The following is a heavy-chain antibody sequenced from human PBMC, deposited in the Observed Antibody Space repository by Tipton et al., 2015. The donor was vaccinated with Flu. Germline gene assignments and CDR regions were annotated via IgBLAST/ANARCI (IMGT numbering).Heavy chain of an antibody. D-gene: IGHD6-13*01. J-gene: IGHJ4*02. V-gene: IGHV5-51*03. Sequence: VQLVQSGAEVKKPGESLKISCKGSGYSFTSYWIGWVRQMPGKGLEWMGIIYPGDSDTRYSPSFQGQVTISADKSISTAYLQWSSLKASDTAMYYRARLISSFIAAASYFDYWGQGTLVTVSS. CDR3: ARLISSFIAAASYFDY. CDR2: IYPGDSDT. CDR1: GYSFTSYW.